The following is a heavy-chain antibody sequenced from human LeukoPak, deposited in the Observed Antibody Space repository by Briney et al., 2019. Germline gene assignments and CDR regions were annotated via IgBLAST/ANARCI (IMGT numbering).Heavy chain of an antibody. V-gene: IGHV3-11*04. CDR2: ISNSGTSI. CDR3: ARDSGRRGKPGAFDI. D-gene: IGHD2-15*01. J-gene: IGHJ3*02. CDR1: GFTFSDSY. Sequence: GGSLRLSCAASGFTFSDSYMTWIRQAPGKGLEWVSYISNSGTSIYYADSVKGRFTISRDNSKNTLYLQMSSLRAEDTAVYYCARDSGRRGKPGAFDIWGQGTMVTVSS.